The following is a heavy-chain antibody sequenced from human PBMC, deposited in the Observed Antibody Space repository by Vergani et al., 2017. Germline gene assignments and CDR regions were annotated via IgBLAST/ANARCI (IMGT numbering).Heavy chain of an antibody. CDR1: GYTFTAYY. V-gene: IGHV1-69*01. CDR2: IIPIFGTA. J-gene: IGHJ6*04. Sequence: QVQLVQSGAEVGKPGASVKISCKASGYTFTAYYIHWVRQAPEQGLEWMGGIIPIFGTANYAQKFQGRVTITADESASTAYMELSSLRSEDTAVYYCARLYNWNDGLDVWGKGTTVTVSS. D-gene: IGHD1-1*01. CDR3: ARLYNWNDGLDV.